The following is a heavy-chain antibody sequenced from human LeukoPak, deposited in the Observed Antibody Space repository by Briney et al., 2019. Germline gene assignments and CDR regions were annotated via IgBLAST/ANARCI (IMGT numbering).Heavy chain of an antibody. V-gene: IGHV1-46*01. Sequence: GASVKVSCKASVYSFTSYYMHWVRQAPGQGLEWMGIINPSGGSTSYAQKFQGRVTMNRDTSTSTVYMELYSLRSEDTAVYYCARDMIMFGGELDYWGQGTLVTVSS. CDR2: INPSGGST. CDR3: ARDMIMFGGELDY. D-gene: IGHD3-16*01. J-gene: IGHJ4*02. CDR1: VYSFTSYY.